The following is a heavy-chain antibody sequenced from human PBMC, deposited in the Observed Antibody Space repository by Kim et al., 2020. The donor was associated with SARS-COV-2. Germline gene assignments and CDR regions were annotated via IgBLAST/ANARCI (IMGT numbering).Heavy chain of an antibody. J-gene: IGHJ6*02. V-gene: IGHV1-18*01. CDR1: GYTFTSYG. D-gene: IGHD3-10*01. CDR3: ARGGGAYYYGSGSYPGYYYYYGMDV. Sequence: ASVKVSCKASGYTFTSYGISWVRQAPGQGLEWMGWISAYNGNTNYAQKLQGRVTMTTDTSTSTAYMELRSLRSDDTAVYYCARGGGAYYYGSGSYPGYYYYYGMDVWGQGTTVTVSS. CDR2: ISAYNGNT.